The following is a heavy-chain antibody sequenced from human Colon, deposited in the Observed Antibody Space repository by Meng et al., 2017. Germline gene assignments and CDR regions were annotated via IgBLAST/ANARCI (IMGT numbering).Heavy chain of an antibody. V-gene: IGHV4-61*01. CDR3: ARDNWGSLDY. J-gene: IGHJ4*02. CDR2: GST. Sequence: QGLLQASGPGLVRPSETLSLACTVSGASVSDTNDAWSWIRQPPGKGLEWIGYGSTNHNPSLKSRVTISVDTSKNQFSLTLNSVTAADTAVYYCARDNWGSLDYWGQGTLVTVSS. D-gene: IGHD7-27*01. CDR1: GASVSDTNDA.